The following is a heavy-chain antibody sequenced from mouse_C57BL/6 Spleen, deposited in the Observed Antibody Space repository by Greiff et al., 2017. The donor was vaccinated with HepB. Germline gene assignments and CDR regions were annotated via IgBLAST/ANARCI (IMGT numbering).Heavy chain of an antibody. CDR3: AINSYYAMDY. J-gene: IGHJ4*01. D-gene: IGHD4-1*02. Sequence: VQLQQSGPELVKPGASVKISCKASGYAFSSSWMNWVKQRPGKGLEWIGRIYPGDGDTNYNGKFKGKATLTADKSSCTAYMQLSSLTSEDSAVYFCAINSYYAMDYWGQRTSVTVSS. CDR1: GYAFSSSW. CDR2: IYPGDGDT. V-gene: IGHV1-82*01.